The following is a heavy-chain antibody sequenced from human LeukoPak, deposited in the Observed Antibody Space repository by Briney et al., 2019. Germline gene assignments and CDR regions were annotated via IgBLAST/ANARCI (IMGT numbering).Heavy chain of an antibody. V-gene: IGHV4-39*01. J-gene: IGHJ4*02. Sequence: PSETLSLTCTVSGGSISSGSYYWGWIRQPPGKGLEWIGSIFDSRSTYYRPSLKSRVTISRDTSKNQFSLQLSSVTAADTAVYYCARYTSSYYYDFDNWGQGTLVTVSS. CDR2: IFDSRST. D-gene: IGHD3-22*01. CDR1: GGSISSGSYY. CDR3: ARYTSSYYYDFDN.